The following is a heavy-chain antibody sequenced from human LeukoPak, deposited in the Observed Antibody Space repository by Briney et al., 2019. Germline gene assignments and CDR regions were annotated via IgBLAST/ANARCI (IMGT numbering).Heavy chain of an antibody. CDR1: GYSISSGYY. D-gene: IGHD6-13*01. CDR2: ISHSGSA. CDR3: ARVLAAAVDY. V-gene: IGHV4-38-2*02. J-gene: IGHJ4*02. Sequence: SETLSLTCTVSGYSISSGYYWGWIRQPPGKGLGCIGSISHSGSAYYNPSLKSRVTISVDTSKNQFSLKLSSVTAADTAVYYCARVLAAAVDYWGQGTLVTVSA.